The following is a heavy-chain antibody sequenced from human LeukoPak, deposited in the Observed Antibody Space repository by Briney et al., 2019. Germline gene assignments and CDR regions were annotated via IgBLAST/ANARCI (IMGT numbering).Heavy chain of an antibody. CDR3: ARSTPVTYYFDY. CDR1: GGSISNGGYS. D-gene: IGHD2-2*01. J-gene: IGHJ4*01. CDR2: IYYSGSA. V-gene: IGHV4-30-2*01. Sequence: SETLSLTCAVPGGSISNGGYSWSWIRLPPGKGLGWIGYIYYSGSAYYNPSLKSRVTMSVDRSKNQFSLKLSSVTAADTAVYYCARSTPVTYYFDYWGHGALVTVSS.